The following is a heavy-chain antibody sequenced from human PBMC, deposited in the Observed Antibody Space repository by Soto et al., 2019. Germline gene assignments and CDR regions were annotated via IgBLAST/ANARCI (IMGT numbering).Heavy chain of an antibody. D-gene: IGHD3-10*01. CDR3: ARSQGRFYGSGSYKGLDV. V-gene: IGHV3-33*08. J-gene: IGHJ6*04. CDR2: IWNDGSNE. CDR1: GFTFSGYN. Sequence: GGSLRLSCAASGFTFSGYNMSWIRQAPGKGLEWVADIWNDGSNEYYADSAKGRFTISRDNSKNTLYLQMNSLRADDTAIYYYARSQGRFYGSGSYKGLDVWGKGTTVTVSS.